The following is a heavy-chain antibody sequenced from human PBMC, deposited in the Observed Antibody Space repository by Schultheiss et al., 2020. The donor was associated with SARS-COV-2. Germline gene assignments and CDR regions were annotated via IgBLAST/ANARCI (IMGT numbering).Heavy chain of an antibody. V-gene: IGHV3-30*03. D-gene: IGHD6-13*01. Sequence: GGSLRLSCAASGFTFSSYGMHWVRQAPGKGLEWVAVISYDGSNKYYADSVKGRFTISRDNSKNTLYLQMNSLRAEDTAVYYCARGARVAAAGTRDYYYYGMDVWGQGTTVTVSS. CDR3: ARGARVAAAGTRDYYYYGMDV. CDR1: GFTFSSYG. CDR2: ISYDGSNK. J-gene: IGHJ6*02.